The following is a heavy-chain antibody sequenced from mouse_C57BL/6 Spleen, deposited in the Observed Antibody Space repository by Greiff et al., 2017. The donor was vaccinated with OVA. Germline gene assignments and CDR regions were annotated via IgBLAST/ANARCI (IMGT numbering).Heavy chain of an antibody. CDR3: ARDGGLRPYWYFDV. J-gene: IGHJ1*03. V-gene: IGHV3-6*01. CDR2: ISYAGSH. D-gene: IGHD2-4*01. Sequence: EVQLQESGPGLVKPSQSLSLTCSVTGYSITSGYYWNWIRQFPGNKLEWMGYISYAGSHNYNPSLKNRISITRDTSKNQFFLKLNAVTTEDTATYYCARDGGLRPYWYFDVWGTGTTVTVSS. CDR1: GYSITSGYY.